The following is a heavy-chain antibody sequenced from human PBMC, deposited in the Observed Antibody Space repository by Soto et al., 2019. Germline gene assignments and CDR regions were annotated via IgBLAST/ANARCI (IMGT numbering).Heavy chain of an antibody. CDR1: GFTFSNYG. V-gene: IGHV3-30*03. CDR2: ISYDGNDK. Sequence: GGSLRLSCAASGFTFSNYGVHWVRQAPGKGLEWVAVISYDGNDKYYADSVKGRFTISRDNSKYTLWLQMNSLRPEDTAVYYCPRAEGQLYGMDVWGQGTTVTVSS. CDR3: PRAEGQLYGMDV. J-gene: IGHJ6*02. D-gene: IGHD1-1*01.